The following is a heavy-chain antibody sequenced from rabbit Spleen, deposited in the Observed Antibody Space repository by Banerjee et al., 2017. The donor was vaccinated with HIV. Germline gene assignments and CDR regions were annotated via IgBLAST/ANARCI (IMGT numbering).Heavy chain of an antibody. J-gene: IGHJ4*01. D-gene: IGHD1-1*01. Sequence: QEQLVESGGGLVKPGASLTLTCTASGFSLSSGYWICWVRQAPGKGLEWIACIYAGSSGSTYYASWAKGRFTISKTSSTTVTLQMTSLTAADTATYFCAREPYGSGDYMWGPGTLVTVS. CDR1: GFSLSSGYW. V-gene: IGHV1S45*01. CDR2: IYAGSSGST. CDR3: AREPYGSGDYM.